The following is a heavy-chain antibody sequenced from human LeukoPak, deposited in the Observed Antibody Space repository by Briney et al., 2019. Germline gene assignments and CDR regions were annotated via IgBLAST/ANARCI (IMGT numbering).Heavy chain of an antibody. CDR3: ARFPGVRVPKGYFDY. CDR1: GFTFSSYS. D-gene: IGHD3-10*01. Sequence: GGSLRLSCAASGFTFSSYSMNWVRQAPGKGLEWVSSISSSSSYIYYADSVKGRFTISRDNAKNSLYLQMNSLRAEDTAVYYCARFPGVRVPKGYFDYWGQGTLVTVSS. J-gene: IGHJ4*02. V-gene: IGHV3-21*01. CDR2: ISSSSSYI.